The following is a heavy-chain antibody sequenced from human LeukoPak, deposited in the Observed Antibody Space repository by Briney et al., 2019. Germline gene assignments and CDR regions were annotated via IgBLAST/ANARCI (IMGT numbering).Heavy chain of an antibody. V-gene: IGHV1-2*02. CDR2: INPNIGVT. CDR1: GYTFTGYY. Sequence: ASVKVSCKASGYTFTGYYMHWVRQAPGQGLEWMGWINPNIGVTNYAREFQGRVTMTRDTSISTAYMELSRLSSDDTAVYYCAREYILTGYYGDYWGQGTLVTVSS. CDR3: AREYILTGYYGDY. D-gene: IGHD3-9*01. J-gene: IGHJ4*02.